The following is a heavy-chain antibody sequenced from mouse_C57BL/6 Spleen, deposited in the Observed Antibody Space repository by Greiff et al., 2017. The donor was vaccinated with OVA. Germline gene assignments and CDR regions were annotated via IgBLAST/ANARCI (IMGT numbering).Heavy chain of an antibody. V-gene: IGHV1-53*01. CDR2: INPSNGGT. CDR3: ARLDDGYSYWYFDV. Sequence: QVHVKQPGTELVKPGASVKLSCKASGYTFTSYWMHWVKQRPGQGLEWIGNINPSNGGTNYNEKFKSKATLTVDKSSSTAYMQLSSLTSEDSAVYYCARLDDGYSYWYFDVWGTGTTVTVSS. CDR1: GYTFTSYW. D-gene: IGHD2-3*01. J-gene: IGHJ1*03.